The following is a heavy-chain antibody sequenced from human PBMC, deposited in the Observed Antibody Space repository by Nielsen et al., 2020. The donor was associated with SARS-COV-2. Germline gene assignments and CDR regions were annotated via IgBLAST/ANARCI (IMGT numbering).Heavy chain of an antibody. CDR3: ARTDSSSFHFDY. Sequence: GGSLRLSCAASGFTFSSYGMHWVRQAPGKGLEWVAVIWYDGSNKYYADSVKGRFTISRDNSKNTLYLQMNSLRAEDTAVYYCARTDSSSFHFDYWGQGTLVTVSS. J-gene: IGHJ4*02. V-gene: IGHV3-33*01. D-gene: IGHD6-13*01. CDR2: IWYDGSNK. CDR1: GFTFSSYG.